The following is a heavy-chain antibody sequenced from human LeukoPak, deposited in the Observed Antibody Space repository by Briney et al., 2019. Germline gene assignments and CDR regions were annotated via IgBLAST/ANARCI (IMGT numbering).Heavy chain of an antibody. CDR3: ARSIVAVAFYFDY. CDR2: IYYSGST. CDR1: GGSISSYY. Sequence: SETLSLTCTVSGGSISSYYWSWIRQPPGKGREWIGYIYYSGSTNYNPSLKSRVTISVDTSKNQFSLKLSSVTAADTAVYYCARSIVAVAFYFDYWGQGTLVTVSS. V-gene: IGHV4-59*13. D-gene: IGHD6-19*01. J-gene: IGHJ4*02.